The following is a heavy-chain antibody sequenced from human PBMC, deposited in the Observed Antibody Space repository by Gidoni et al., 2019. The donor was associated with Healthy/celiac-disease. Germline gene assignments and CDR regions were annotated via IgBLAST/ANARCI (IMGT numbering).Heavy chain of an antibody. J-gene: IGHJ4*02. V-gene: IGHV1-46*03. Sequence: QVQLVQSGAEVKKPGSSVKVSCKASGYTFTSYYMHWVRQAPGQGLEWMGIINPIGGSTSYAQKFQGRVTMTRDTSTSTVYMELSSLRSEDTAVYYCATAPVSRDGYSDFDYWGQGTLVTVSS. CDR2: INPIGGST. D-gene: IGHD4-4*01. CDR1: GYTFTSYY. CDR3: ATAPVSRDGYSDFDY.